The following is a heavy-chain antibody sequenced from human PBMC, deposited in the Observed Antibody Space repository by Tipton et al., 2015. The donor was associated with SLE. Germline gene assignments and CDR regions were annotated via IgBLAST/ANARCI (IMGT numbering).Heavy chain of an antibody. Sequence: TLSLTCTVSGGSISSYYWSWIRQPPGKGLEWIGYIYYSGSTNYNPSLKSRVTISVDTSKNQFSLKLSSVTAADTAVYYCARDCDFRYAFDLWGRGTLVTVSS. CDR1: GGSISSYY. V-gene: IGHV4-59*12. CDR3: ARDCDFRYAFDL. J-gene: IGHJ2*01. CDR2: IYYSGST. D-gene: IGHD3-3*01.